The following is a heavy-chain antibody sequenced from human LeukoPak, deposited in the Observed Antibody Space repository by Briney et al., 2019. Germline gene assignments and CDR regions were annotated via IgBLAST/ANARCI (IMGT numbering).Heavy chain of an antibody. J-gene: IGHJ4*02. CDR3: ARDMYYYGSGSYYPDY. Sequence: GRSLRLSCAASGFTFSSYAMHWVRQAPGKGLEGVAVISYDGSNKYYADSVKGRFTISRDNSKNTLYLQMNSLRAEDTAVYYCARDMYYYGSGSYYPDYWGQGTLVTVSS. CDR2: ISYDGSNK. CDR1: GFTFSSYA. V-gene: IGHV3-30*04. D-gene: IGHD3-10*01.